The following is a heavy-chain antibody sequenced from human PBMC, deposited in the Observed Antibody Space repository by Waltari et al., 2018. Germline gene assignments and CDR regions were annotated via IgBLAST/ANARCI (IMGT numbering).Heavy chain of an antibody. CDR3: ARKRAAFDI. CDR1: GGSFTGYY. CDR2: INQSGSP. Sequence: QVQLLQWGAGLLTPSAPLSLTCGVYGGSFTGYYWTWIRQPPGKGLEWIGEINQSGSPNYNPSLRSRVTISLDTSKNHFSLSLASVSAADTAVYYCARKRAAFDIWGQGTLVNVSS. V-gene: IGHV4-34*01. J-gene: IGHJ3*02.